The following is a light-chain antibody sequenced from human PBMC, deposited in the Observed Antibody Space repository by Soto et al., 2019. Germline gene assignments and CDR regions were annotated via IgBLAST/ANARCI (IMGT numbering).Light chain of an antibody. CDR1: SSNIGSNT. CDR2: SNH. Sequence: QSVLTQPTSASGTPGQRVTISCSGSSSNIGSNTVNWYQQLPGTAPKLLIYSNHHRPSGVPDRFSGSKSGTSASLAISGLQSEDEADYYCAACDDSLNGYVFGTGTKVTVL. J-gene: IGLJ1*01. V-gene: IGLV1-44*01. CDR3: AACDDSLNGYV.